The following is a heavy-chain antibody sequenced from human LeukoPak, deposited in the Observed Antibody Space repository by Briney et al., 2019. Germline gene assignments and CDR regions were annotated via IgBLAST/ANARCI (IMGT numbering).Heavy chain of an antibody. CDR1: GNTFTSYG. D-gene: IGHD2-2*01. J-gene: IGHJ6*02. V-gene: IGHV1-18*01. Sequence: GASVKVSCKASGNTFTSYGISWVRQAPGQGLEWMGWISAYNGNTNYAQKLQGRVTMTTDTSTSTAYMELGSLRSDDTAVYYCASASSPYYYYGMDVWGQGTTVTVSS. CDR3: ASASSPYYYYGMDV. CDR2: ISAYNGNT.